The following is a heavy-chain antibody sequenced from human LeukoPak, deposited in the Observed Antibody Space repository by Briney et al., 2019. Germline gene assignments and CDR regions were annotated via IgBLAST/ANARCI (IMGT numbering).Heavy chain of an antibody. CDR1: GFTFTNAW. D-gene: IGHD1-26*01. CDR2: IYSGGST. CDR3: AVVRSSEGHY. J-gene: IGHJ4*02. V-gene: IGHV3-53*01. Sequence: GGSLRLSCAASGFTFTNAWMNWVRQAPGKGLEWVSVIYSGGSTYYADSVKGRFTISRDNSKNTLYLQMNSLRAEDTAVYYCAVVRSSEGHYWGQGTLVTVSS.